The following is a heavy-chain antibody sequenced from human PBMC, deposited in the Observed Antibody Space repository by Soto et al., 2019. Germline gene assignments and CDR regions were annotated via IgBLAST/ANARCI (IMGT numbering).Heavy chain of an antibody. V-gene: IGHV4-31*03. Sequence: SETLSLTCTVSGYSISSGGYYWSWIRQHPGKGLEWIGYIYYSGSTYYNPSLKSRVTISVDTSKNQFSLKLSSVTAADTAVYYCARASEHIVGHELDYWGQGTLVTVSS. J-gene: IGHJ4*02. CDR3: ARASEHIVGHELDY. D-gene: IGHD2-21*01. CDR2: IYYSGST. CDR1: GYSISSGGYY.